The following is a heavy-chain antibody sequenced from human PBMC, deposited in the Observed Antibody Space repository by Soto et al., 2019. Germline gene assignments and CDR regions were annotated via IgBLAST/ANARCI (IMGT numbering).Heavy chain of an antibody. D-gene: IGHD6-6*01. V-gene: IGHV3-66*01. CDR1: GFTVSSNY. J-gene: IGHJ6*02. CDR3: SRETLVITVYYYYGMDV. Sequence: EVQLVESGGGLVQPGGSLRLSCAASGFTVSSNYMNWVRQAPGKGLEWVSAIFSGGTTYYADSVKGRFTISRDNSKNTVYLQINSLRALETSVYYCSRETLVITVYYYYGMDVWGQGTTVTVSS. CDR2: IFSGGTT.